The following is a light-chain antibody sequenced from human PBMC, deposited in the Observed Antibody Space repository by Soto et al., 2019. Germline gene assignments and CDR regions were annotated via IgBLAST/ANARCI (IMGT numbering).Light chain of an antibody. CDR2: KAS. J-gene: IGKJ1*01. CDR3: QQYNNYSQWT. V-gene: IGKV1-5*03. CDR1: QRISNW. Sequence: DIQLTQSPSTLSASVAYRVTLSWRASQRISNWLAWYQKKTGKAPKLLIYKASSLESGVPSRFSGGRSCGKFTLTISILQTDDYATYYCQQYNNYSQWTVGQGTKVDI.